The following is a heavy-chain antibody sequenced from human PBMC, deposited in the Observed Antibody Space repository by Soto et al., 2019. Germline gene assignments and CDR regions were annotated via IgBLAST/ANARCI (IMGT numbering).Heavy chain of an antibody. J-gene: IGHJ4*02. V-gene: IGHV1-2*04. CDR2: INPNSGGT. D-gene: IGHD6-6*01. CDR3: ATSRGGDSSSPFDY. CDR1: XYTFTGYY. Sequence: ASLKVSCKASXYTFTGYYMHWVRQSPGQGLEWMGWINPNSGGTNYAQKFQGWVTMTRDTSISTAYMELSRLRSDDTAVYYCATSRGGDSSSPFDYWGQGTLVTVSS.